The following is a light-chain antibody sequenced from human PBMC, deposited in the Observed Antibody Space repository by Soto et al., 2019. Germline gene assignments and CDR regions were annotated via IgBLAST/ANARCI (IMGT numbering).Light chain of an antibody. CDR3: AAWDDSLNALY. Sequence: QSVLTQPPSASGTPGQRVTISCSGSSSNIGSNTVNWYQQLPGTAPNLLIYRNNQRPSGVPDRFSGSKSGTSASLAISGLQSEDEDDDYCAAWDDSLNALYLGTGTKLTVL. V-gene: IGLV1-44*01. J-gene: IGLJ1*01. CDR1: SSNIGSNT. CDR2: RNN.